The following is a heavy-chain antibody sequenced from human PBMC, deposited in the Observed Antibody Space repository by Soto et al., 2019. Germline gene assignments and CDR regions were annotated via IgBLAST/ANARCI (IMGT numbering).Heavy chain of an antibody. V-gene: IGHV4-4*02. CDR2: LFHDGDA. J-gene: IGHJ4*02. CDR1: GVSLTSGNW. CDR3: ARLVYDTRLNLLYFDF. Sequence: SETLSLTCAVSGVSLTSGNWWTWVRQSPQRGLEYIGELFHDGDANYKSAFEGRVAMSVDTSRNQFALELTSVTAADTAVYFWARLVYDTRLNLLYFDFWGAGTLVNAPQ. D-gene: IGHD3-22*01.